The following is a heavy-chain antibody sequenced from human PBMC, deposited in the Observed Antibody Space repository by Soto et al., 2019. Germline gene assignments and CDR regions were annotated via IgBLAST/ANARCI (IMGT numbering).Heavy chain of an antibody. CDR1: GGSIRSSSYS. D-gene: IGHD3-10*01. J-gene: IGHJ4*02. CDR3: AGSGDQHDNGHYFYY. CDR2: MFYSGST. Sequence: QLQLQESGPGLVRPSETLSLTCTVSGGSIRSSSYSWGWIRQSPGTGLEWVGSMFYSGSTFFHPSSGSRVTISLDMSKSQFSLKLTSVTAADTAVYFCAGSGDQHDNGHYFYYRGRGTLVTVSS. V-gene: IGHV4-39*01.